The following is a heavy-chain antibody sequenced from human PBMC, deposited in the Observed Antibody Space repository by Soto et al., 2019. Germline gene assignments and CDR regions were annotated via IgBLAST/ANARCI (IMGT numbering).Heavy chain of an antibody. D-gene: IGHD3-10*01. Sequence: GESLKISCKGSGYSFTSYWTGWVRQMPGKGLEWMGIIYPGDSDTRYGPSFQGQVTISANKSISTAYLQWSSLKASDTAMYYCARQDAISSLHYYGSGSYNHWFDPWGQGTLVTVSS. CDR2: IYPGDSDT. CDR3: ARQDAISSLHYYGSGSYNHWFDP. V-gene: IGHV5-51*01. J-gene: IGHJ5*02. CDR1: GYSFTSYW.